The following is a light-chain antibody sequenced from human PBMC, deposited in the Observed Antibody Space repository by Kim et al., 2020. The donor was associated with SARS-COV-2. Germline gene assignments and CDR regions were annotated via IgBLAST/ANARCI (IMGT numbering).Light chain of an antibody. V-gene: IGLV3-1*01. Sequence: SYELTQPPSVSVSPGQTASITCSGDKLGDKYACWYQQKPGQSPVLVIYQDSKRPSGIPERFSGSNSGNTATLTISGIQALDEADYYCQAWDSSTYYVFGT. J-gene: IGLJ1*01. CDR3: QAWDSSTYYV. CDR2: QDS. CDR1: KLGDKY.